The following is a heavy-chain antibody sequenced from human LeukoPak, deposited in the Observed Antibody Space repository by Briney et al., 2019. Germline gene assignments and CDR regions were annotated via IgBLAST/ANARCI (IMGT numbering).Heavy chain of an antibody. D-gene: IGHD6-13*01. CDR1: GFTFSSYA. J-gene: IGHJ4*02. CDR2: ISSNGGST. Sequence: GGSLRLSCAASGFTFSSYAMHWVRQAPGKGLEYVSAISSNGGSTYYANSVKGRFTISRDNSKNTLYLQMGSLRAEDMAVYYCARSEGKAIAAAAHFDYWGQGTLVTVSS. V-gene: IGHV3-64*01. CDR3: ARSEGKAIAAAAHFDY.